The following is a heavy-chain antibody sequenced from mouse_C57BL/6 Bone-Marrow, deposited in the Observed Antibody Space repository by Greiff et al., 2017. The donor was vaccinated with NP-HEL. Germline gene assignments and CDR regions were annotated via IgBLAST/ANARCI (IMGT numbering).Heavy chain of an antibody. V-gene: IGHV2-9-1*01. J-gene: IGHJ4*01. D-gene: IGHD2-1*01. CDR3: ARTPYGNYGAMDY. CDR1: GFSLTSYA. CDR2: IWTGGGT. Sequence: VKLQESGPGLVAPSQSLSITCTVSGFSLTSYAISWVRPPPGKGLEWLGVIWTGGGTNYNSALKSRLSISKDNSKSQVFLKMNSLQTDDTARYYCARTPYGNYGAMDYWGQGTSVTVSS.